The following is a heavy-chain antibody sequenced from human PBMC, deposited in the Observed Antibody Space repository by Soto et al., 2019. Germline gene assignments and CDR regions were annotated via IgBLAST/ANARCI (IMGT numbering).Heavy chain of an antibody. CDR3: ARTPKYGHFDY. J-gene: IGHJ4*02. CDR1: GYTFTSYY. V-gene: IGHV1-46*01. D-gene: IGHD2-15*01. Sequence: QVQLVQSGAEVKKPGSSVKVSCKASGYTFTSYYMHWVRQAPGQGLEWMGIINPSGGSTSYAQKSQGGLAMTRDTSTSTGYMVLSSLSSEDTTVYYCARTPKYGHFDYWGQGTLVTVSS. CDR2: INPSGGST.